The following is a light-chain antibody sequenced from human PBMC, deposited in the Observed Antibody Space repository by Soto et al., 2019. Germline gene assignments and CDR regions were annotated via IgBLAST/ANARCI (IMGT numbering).Light chain of an antibody. V-gene: IGLV2-8*01. CDR2: EVT. CDR1: SSDVGGYNY. J-gene: IGLJ3*02. Sequence: QSVLTQPPSASGSPGQSVTISCTGTSSDVGGYNYVSWYQQYPGRAPKLMIYEVTKRPSGVPDRFSGSKSGNTASLTVSGLQAEDEAGYYCSSYAASNNFYFVFGGGTMLTVL. CDR3: SSYAASNNFYFV.